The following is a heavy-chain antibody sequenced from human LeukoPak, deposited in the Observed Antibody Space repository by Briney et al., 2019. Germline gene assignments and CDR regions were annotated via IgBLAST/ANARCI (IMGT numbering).Heavy chain of an antibody. J-gene: IGHJ4*02. CDR3: AKSKGGASSTPYFDS. CDR1: GLTFSRNA. D-gene: IGHD2-2*01. Sequence: GGSLRLSCAASGLTFSRNAMAWVRQAPGKGLEWVSGISAGGGSTYYADSVQGRFSISRDASNNTVHLQMNSLRAEDTAVYYCAKSKGGASSTPYFDSWGQGTLVTVSS. CDR2: ISAGGGST. V-gene: IGHV3-23*01.